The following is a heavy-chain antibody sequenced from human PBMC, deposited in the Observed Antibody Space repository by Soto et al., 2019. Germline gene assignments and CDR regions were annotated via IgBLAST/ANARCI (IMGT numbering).Heavy chain of an antibody. Sequence: SLRLSCPGSGFTFKSYLMHLVRQAPGKGLEWVAVISYDGSNKYYQDSVQGRSTISRDNSKNTLYLQMNSLSAEDTAVYYCAKDRVIRYDSSGYYQEWGQGTLVTVSS. V-gene: IGHV3-30*18. J-gene: IGHJ4*02. CDR2: ISYDGSNK. D-gene: IGHD3-22*01. CDR1: GFTFKSYL. CDR3: AKDRVIRYDSSGYYQE.